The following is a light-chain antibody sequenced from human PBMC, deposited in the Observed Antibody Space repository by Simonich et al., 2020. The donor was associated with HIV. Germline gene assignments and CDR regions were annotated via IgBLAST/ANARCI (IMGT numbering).Light chain of an antibody. Sequence: DIKMTQSPSTLSASVGDRVTITCRAIQSISGWLAWYQQKPGKAPKLLIYKASSLESGVPSRFSGSGSGTEFTLTISSLQPDDFATYYCQQYNSYSWTFGQGTKVEIK. CDR2: KAS. V-gene: IGKV1-5*03. CDR1: QSISGW. J-gene: IGKJ1*01. CDR3: QQYNSYSWT.